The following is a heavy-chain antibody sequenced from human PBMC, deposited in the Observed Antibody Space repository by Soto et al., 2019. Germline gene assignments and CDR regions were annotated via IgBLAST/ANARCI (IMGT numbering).Heavy chain of an antibody. CDR1: GGSFSGFY. V-gene: IGHV4-34*01. CDR3: ARMAGPWYFDL. Sequence: SETLSLTCAVHGGSFSGFYWTWIRQPPGKGLEWIGEINHSGGSNYNPPLKSRVTMSLDTSRNQFSLSLNSVTAADTAVYYCARMAGPWYFDLWGRGTLVTVSS. CDR2: INHSGGS. J-gene: IGHJ2*01.